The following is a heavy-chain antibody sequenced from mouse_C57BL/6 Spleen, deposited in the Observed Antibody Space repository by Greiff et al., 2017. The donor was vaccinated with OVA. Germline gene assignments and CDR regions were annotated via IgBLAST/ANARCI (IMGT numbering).Heavy chain of an antibody. D-gene: IGHD2-4*01. CDR1: GFTFSDYG. J-gene: IGHJ4*01. CDR3: AREKDYDDYAMDY. V-gene: IGHV5-17*01. CDR2: ISSGSSTI. Sequence: DVHLVESGGGLVKPGGSLKLSCAASGFTFSDYGMHWVRQAPEKGLEWVAYISSGSSTIYYADTVKGRFTISRDNAKNTLFLQMTSLRSEDTAMYYCAREKDYDDYAMDYWGQGTSVTVSS.